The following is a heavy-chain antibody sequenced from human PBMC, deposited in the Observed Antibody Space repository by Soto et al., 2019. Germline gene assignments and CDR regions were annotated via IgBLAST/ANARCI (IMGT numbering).Heavy chain of an antibody. CDR1: GGSFSGYY. CDR3: ATHMVRGVMPY. Sequence: SETLSLTCTVYGGSFSGYYWSWIRQPPGKGLEWIGEINHSGSTNYNPSLKSRVTISVDTSKNQFSLKLSSVTAADTAVYYCATHMVRGVMPYWGQGTLVTVSA. J-gene: IGHJ4*02. D-gene: IGHD3-10*01. V-gene: IGHV4-34*01. CDR2: INHSGST.